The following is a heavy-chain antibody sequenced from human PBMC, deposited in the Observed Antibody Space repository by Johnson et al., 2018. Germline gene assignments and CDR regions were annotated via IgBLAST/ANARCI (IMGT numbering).Heavy chain of an antibody. J-gene: IGHJ6*02. CDR3: AKESAAADDEWSYYYYGMDV. V-gene: IGHV3-30*18. Sequence: QVQLVESGGGVVQXGRSXRLXCAASGFTFSGYGMHWVRQATGKGLEWVAVISYDGINKYYADSVKGRFTLSRDNSKNTVYLQMNSLRAEDTAVYYCAKESAAADDEWSYYYYGMDVWGQGTTVTVSS. D-gene: IGHD6-13*01. CDR2: ISYDGINK. CDR1: GFTFSGYG.